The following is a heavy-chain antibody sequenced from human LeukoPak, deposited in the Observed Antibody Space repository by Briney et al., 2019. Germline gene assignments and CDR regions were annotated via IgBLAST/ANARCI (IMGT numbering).Heavy chain of an antibody. CDR2: IYTSGST. Sequence: PSETLSLTCTVSGGSISSYYWSWIRQPAGKGLEWIGRIYTSGSTNYNPSLKSRVTMSVDTSKNQFSLKLSSVTAADTAVYYCARTSSSWYVGTYYFDYWGQGTLVTVSS. D-gene: IGHD6-13*01. CDR1: GGSISSYY. J-gene: IGHJ4*02. CDR3: ARTSSSWYVGTYYFDY. V-gene: IGHV4-4*07.